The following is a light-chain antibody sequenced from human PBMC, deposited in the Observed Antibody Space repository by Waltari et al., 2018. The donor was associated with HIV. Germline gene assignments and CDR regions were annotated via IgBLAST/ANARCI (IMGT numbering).Light chain of an antibody. CDR1: RGDIGGSNL. CDR2: DVN. J-gene: IGLJ3*02. V-gene: IGLV2-23*02. CDR3: CSPAGGFTWG. Sequence: QSALTQPASVSGSPGQSITIPCTGTRGDIGGSNLVSWYQHHPGKAPKLMIYDVNERPAGVSNRFSGSKSGNTASLTISGLQAEDEAHYYCCSPAGGFTWGFGGGTKLTVL.